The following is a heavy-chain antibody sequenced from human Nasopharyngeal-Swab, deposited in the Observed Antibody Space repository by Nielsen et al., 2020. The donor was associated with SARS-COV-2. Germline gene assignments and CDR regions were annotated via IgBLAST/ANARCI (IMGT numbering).Heavy chain of an antibody. J-gene: IGHJ5*02. Sequence: RQPPGQGLEWVSVIYSGGSTYYADSVKGRFTISRDNSKNTLYLQMNSLRAEDTAVYYCARLGSSSWYANWFDPWGQGTLVTVSS. V-gene: IGHV3-53*01. CDR2: IYSGGST. CDR3: ARLGSSSWYANWFDP. D-gene: IGHD6-13*01.